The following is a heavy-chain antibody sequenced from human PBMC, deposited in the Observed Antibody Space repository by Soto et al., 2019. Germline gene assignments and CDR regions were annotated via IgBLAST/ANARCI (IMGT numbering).Heavy chain of an antibody. CDR3: ARGPEYDDSTGHSYFAY. V-gene: IGHV3-23*01. Sequence: RVRCGAVGGTSGEYAVTRVSKETGKGLQWVAAISGSGTKTDYADSVKGRFTISRDNSKSTLYLQLNSLRAEDTALYFCARGPEYDDSTGHSYFAYRGHGTPVPVSP. J-gene: IGHJ4*01. CDR2: ISGSGTKT. CDR1: GGTSGEYA. D-gene: IGHD3-22*01.